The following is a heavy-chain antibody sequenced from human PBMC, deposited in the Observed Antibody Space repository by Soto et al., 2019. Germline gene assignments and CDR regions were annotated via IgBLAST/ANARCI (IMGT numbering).Heavy chain of an antibody. CDR2: IYYSGNT. CDR1: GGSLGSSGYY. J-gene: IGHJ4*02. CDR3: ASIAATGTSHFDF. D-gene: IGHD1-1*01. V-gene: IGHV4-39*01. Sequence: SETLSLTCTVSGGSLGSSGYYWGWIRQSPGKGLEWIGNIYYSGNTFYNPSLKSRVTISVDTSKNQIYLHLSAVTAADTAIFYCASIAATGTSHFDFWGQGTLVTVSS.